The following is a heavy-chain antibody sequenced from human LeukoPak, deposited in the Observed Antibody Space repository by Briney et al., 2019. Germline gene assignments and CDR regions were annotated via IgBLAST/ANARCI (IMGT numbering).Heavy chain of an antibody. CDR1: GFIFSSYA. CDR2: IGGSGADT. V-gene: IGHV3-23*01. D-gene: IGHD6-13*01. CDR3: AKDSPGYASSWYEDN. J-gene: IGHJ4*02. Sequence: GGSLRLSCAGSGFIFSSYAVSWVRQAPGKGLEWVSVIGGSGADTFYAESVKGRFIISGDNSENKVYLQLNSLRAEDTAVYYCAKDSPGYASSWYEDNWGQGTLVTVAS.